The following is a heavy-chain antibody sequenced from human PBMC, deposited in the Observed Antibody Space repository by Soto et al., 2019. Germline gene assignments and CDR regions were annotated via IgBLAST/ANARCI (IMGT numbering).Heavy chain of an antibody. CDR1: GYTFTGYY. CDR2: INPNSGGT. D-gene: IGHD3-3*01. V-gene: IGHV1-2*04. CDR3: ARGGHYYDFWSGYYIYYYGMDV. Sequence: QVQLVQSGAEVKKPGASVKVSCKASGYTFTGYYMHWVRQAPGQGLEWMGWINPNSGGTNYAQKFQGWVTMTRDTSISTAYMELSRLRSDDTAVYYCARGGHYYDFWSGYYIYYYGMDVWGQGTTVTVSS. J-gene: IGHJ6*02.